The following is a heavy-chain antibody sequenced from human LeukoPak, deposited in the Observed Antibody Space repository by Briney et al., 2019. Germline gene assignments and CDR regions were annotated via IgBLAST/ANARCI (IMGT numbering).Heavy chain of an antibody. J-gene: IGHJ4*02. CDR1: GFTFSGYA. CDR3: ARWSRSCSSTSCLFYY. Sequence: GGSLRLSCAASGFTFSGYAMNWVRQAPGKGLEWVLGVSGSGDNTYYADSVKGRFTISRDNSKNTLYLQMNSLRADDTAVYYCARWSRSCSSTSCLFYYWGQGNLVTVSS. V-gene: IGHV3-23*01. D-gene: IGHD2-2*01. CDR2: VSGSGDNT.